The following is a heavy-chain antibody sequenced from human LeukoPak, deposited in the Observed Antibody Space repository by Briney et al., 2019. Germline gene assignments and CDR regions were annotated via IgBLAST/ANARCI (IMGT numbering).Heavy chain of an antibody. V-gene: IGHV3-21*01. CDR3: ASLASSGWAFDI. D-gene: IGHD6-19*01. Sequence: GGSLRLSCAASGFTFSSYSMNWVRQAPGKGLEWVSSISSSSSYIYYADSVKGRFTISRDNAKNSLYLQMNSLRAEDTAVYYCASLASSGWAFDIWGQGTMVTVSS. J-gene: IGHJ3*02. CDR1: GFTFSSYS. CDR2: ISSSSSYI.